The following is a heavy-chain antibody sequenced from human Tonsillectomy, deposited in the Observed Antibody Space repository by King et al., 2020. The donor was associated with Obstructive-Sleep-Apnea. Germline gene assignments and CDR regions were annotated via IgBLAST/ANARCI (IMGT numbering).Heavy chain of an antibody. CDR2: ISWNSGSI. V-gene: IGHV3-9*01. CDR3: AIGGLYSAYDRDFDY. D-gene: IGHD5-12*01. CDR1: GFTFDDYA. Sequence: VQLVESGGGLVQPGRSLRLSCAASGFTFDDYAMHWVRQAPGKGLEWVSGISWNSGSIGYADSVKGRFTISRDNAKNSLYLQMNSLRAEDTALYYCAIGGLYSAYDRDFDYWGQGTLVTVSS. J-gene: IGHJ4*02.